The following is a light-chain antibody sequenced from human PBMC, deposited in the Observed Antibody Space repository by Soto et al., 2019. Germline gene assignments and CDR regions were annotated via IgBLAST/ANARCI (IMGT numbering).Light chain of an antibody. CDR2: AAS. CDR1: QSLTNNY. CDR3: KQYGSSLPVT. V-gene: IGKV3-20*01. Sequence: EIVLTQSPGTLSLSPGERATLSCRASQSLTNNYLAWYQQKPGQAPRLLIYAASSRATGIPDRFSGSGSETDFTLTISRLEPEYFAVYYCKQYGSSLPVTFGGGTNVEIK. J-gene: IGKJ4*01.